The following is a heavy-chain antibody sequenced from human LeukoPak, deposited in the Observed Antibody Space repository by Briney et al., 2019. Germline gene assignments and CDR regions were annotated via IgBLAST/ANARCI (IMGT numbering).Heavy chain of an antibody. V-gene: IGHV1-2*04. Sequence: EASVNVSCKASGYTFTGYYMHWVRQAPGQGLEWMGWINPNSGGTNYAQKFQGWVTMTRDTSISTAYMELSRLRSDDTAVYYCARGGAAAHRVWGQGTLVTVSS. CDR1: GYTFTGYY. D-gene: IGHD2-2*01. CDR3: ARGGAAAHRV. J-gene: IGHJ4*02. CDR2: INPNSGGT.